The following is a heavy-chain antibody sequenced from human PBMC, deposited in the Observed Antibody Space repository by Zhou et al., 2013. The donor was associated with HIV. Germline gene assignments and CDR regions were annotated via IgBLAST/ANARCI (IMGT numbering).Heavy chain of an antibody. Sequence: VQLVQSGNEVKKPGSSVKVSCKASGGTFRSDAFSWVRQAPGQGLEWVGRIIPMSDMPNHAQKFQGRVTVTADDSTSTVYMELSSLKSEDTAVYYCARESPEHLLYGALGYWGQGTLVTVSS. CDR3: ARESPEHLLYGALGY. D-gene: IGHD2-2*02. CDR2: IIPMSDMP. V-gene: IGHV1-69*18. J-gene: IGHJ4*02. CDR1: GGTFRSDA.